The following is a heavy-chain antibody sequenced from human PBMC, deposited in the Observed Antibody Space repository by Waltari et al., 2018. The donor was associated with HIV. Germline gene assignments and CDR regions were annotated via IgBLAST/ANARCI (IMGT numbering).Heavy chain of an antibody. V-gene: IGHV3-23*01. J-gene: IGHJ6*02. CDR3: AKGHYDFWSGSYYYGMDV. D-gene: IGHD3-3*01. CDR1: GFTFSSSA. Sequence: EVQLLESGGGLVQPGGSMRSSCAASGFTFSSSAMSWVRQAPGEGLEWVSAISGSGGSTDYADSVKGRFTISRDNSKNTLYLQMNSLRAEDTAVYYCAKGHYDFWSGSYYYGMDVWGQGTTVTVSS. CDR2: ISGSGGST.